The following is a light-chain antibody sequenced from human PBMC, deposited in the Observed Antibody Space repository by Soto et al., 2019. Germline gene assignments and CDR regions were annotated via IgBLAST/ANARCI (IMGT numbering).Light chain of an antibody. V-gene: IGKV2-30*01. Sequence: DGVLTQSPLSLPVTLGQPASISCRSTQSLVSSDGNTCLTWLRQRPGQSPRRLIYWVSRRESGVPDRFGGGGSGTDITLKISSVVPGGVGVYYYMQASKWPATFGQGTNVE. J-gene: IGKJ1*01. CDR1: QSLVSSDGNTC. CDR2: WVS. CDR3: MQASKWPAT.